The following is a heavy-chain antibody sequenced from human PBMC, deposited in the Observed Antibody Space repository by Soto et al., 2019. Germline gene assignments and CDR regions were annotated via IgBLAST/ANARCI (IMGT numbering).Heavy chain of an antibody. CDR2: IYYSGST. Sequence: SETLSLTCTVSGGSISSGGYYWSWIRQHPGKGLEWIGYIYYSGSTYYNPSLKSRVTISVDTSKNQFSLKLSSVTAADTAVYCCARGALHQAFDYWGQGTLVTVSS. J-gene: IGHJ4*02. CDR1: GGSISSGGYY. V-gene: IGHV4-31*03. CDR3: ARGALHQAFDY.